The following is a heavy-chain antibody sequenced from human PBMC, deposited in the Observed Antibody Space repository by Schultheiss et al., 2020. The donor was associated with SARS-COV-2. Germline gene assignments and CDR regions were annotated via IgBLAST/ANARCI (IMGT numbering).Heavy chain of an antibody. J-gene: IGHJ6*02. D-gene: IGHD3-9*01. CDR3: ARDRAAGYRYYYYGMDV. Sequence: GGSLRLSCSASGFTFSSYAMHWVRQAPGKGLEYVSAISSNGGSTYYADSVKGRFTISRDNSKNTLYLQMNSLRAEDTAVYYCARDRAAGYRYYYYGMDVWGQGTTVTVSS. V-gene: IGHV3-64*04. CDR2: ISSNGGST. CDR1: GFTFSSYA.